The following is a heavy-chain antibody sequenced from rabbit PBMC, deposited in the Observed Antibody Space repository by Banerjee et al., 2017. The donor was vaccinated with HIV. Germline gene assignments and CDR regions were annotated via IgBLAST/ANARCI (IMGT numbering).Heavy chain of an antibody. CDR3: ARGVTRANL. CDR1: GFTLSNYW. J-gene: IGHJ4*01. CDR2: IYIGSVGST. Sequence: QEYLVESGGGLVQPEGSLTLSCTASGFTLSNYWMCWVRQAPGKGLEWIGCIYIGSVGSTYYASWAKGRFTISKTSSTTVTLQMTSLTAADTATYFCARGVTRANLWGPGTLVTVS. V-gene: IGHV1S45*01. D-gene: IGHD5-1*01.